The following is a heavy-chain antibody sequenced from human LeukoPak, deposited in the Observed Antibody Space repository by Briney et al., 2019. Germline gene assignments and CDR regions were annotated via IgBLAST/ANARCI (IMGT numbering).Heavy chain of an antibody. D-gene: IGHD6-13*01. J-gene: IGHJ4*02. Sequence: PSETLSLTCTVSGGSISSGGYYWSWIRQHPGKGLEWIGYTYYSGSTYDNPSLKSRVTISVDTSKNQFSLKLSSVTAADTAVYYCASRSSSWPYFDYWGQGTLVTVSS. V-gene: IGHV4-31*03. CDR3: ASRSSSWPYFDY. CDR1: GGSISSGGYY. CDR2: TYYSGST.